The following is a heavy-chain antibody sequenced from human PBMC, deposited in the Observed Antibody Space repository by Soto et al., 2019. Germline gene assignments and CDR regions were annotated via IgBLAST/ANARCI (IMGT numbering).Heavy chain of an antibody. Sequence: GGSLRLSCAASGFTFSSYEMNWVRQAPGKGLEWVSYISSSGSTIYYADSVKGRFTISRDNAKNSLYLQMNSLRAEDTAVYYCARGRNYDFWSGYYSQHNYYYYGMDVWGQGTTVTVSS. CDR2: ISSSGSTI. CDR3: ARGRNYDFWSGYYSQHNYYYYGMDV. J-gene: IGHJ6*02. V-gene: IGHV3-48*03. CDR1: GFTFSSYE. D-gene: IGHD3-3*01.